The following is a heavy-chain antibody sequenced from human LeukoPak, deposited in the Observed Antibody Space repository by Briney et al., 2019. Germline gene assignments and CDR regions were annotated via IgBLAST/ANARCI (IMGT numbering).Heavy chain of an antibody. Sequence: PGGSLRLSCAASGFAFNTYAMHWVRQAPGQGLEWVALIWHDGSHKFYSNSVRGQFTISRDNPKNTVSLQMNNLRPEDTAVYYCARKIFGSGSHPDFWGQGTLVTVSS. CDR3: ARKIFGSGSHPDF. D-gene: IGHD3-10*01. CDR1: GFAFNTYA. J-gene: IGHJ4*02. V-gene: IGHV3-33*01. CDR2: IWHDGSHK.